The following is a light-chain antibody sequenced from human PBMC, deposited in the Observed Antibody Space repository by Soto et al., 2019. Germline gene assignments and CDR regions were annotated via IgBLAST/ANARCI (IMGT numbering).Light chain of an antibody. CDR1: PSISSW. V-gene: IGKV1-5*03. CDR2: KAS. Sequence: DIQMTQSPSTLSASVGDRVTITCRASPSISSWLAWYQQKPGKAPKLLIYKASSLESGVTSRFSVSGSGTEFTLTISSLQPDDFATYDCQQYNSYPITFGQGTRLEIK. CDR3: QQYNSYPIT. J-gene: IGKJ5*01.